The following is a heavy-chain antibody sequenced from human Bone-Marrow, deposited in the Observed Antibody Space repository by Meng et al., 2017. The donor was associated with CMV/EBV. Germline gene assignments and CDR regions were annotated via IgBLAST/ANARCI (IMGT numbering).Heavy chain of an antibody. Sequence: GESLKISCAASGFTFSSYEMNWVRQAPGKGLEWVSAISGSGGSTYYADSVKGRFTISRDNSKNTLYLQMNSLRAEDTAVYYCAKGQYYDFWSGRWLGMDVWGQGTTVTVSS. D-gene: IGHD3-3*01. J-gene: IGHJ6*02. CDR1: GFTFSSYE. V-gene: IGHV3-23*01. CDR3: AKGQYYDFWSGRWLGMDV. CDR2: ISGSGGST.